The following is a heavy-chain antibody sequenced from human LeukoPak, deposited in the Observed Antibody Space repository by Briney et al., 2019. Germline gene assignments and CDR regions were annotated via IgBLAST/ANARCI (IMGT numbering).Heavy chain of an antibody. CDR3: ARLLCSGGTSCYFDY. CDR1: GFSFSDSP. J-gene: IGHJ4*02. Sequence: GSLKLSCAASGFSFSDSPMHWVRQASGKGLEWVGRVRDRANSYATGYAASVEGRFTISRDDSENTAYLQMNSLIIEDTAVYYCARLLCSGGTSCYFDYWGQGTLVTVSS. CDR2: VRDRANSYAT. D-gene: IGHD3-10*02. V-gene: IGHV3-73*01.